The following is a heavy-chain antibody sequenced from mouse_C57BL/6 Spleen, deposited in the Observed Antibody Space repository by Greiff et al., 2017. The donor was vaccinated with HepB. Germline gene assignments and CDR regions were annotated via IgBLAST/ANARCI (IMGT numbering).Heavy chain of an antibody. V-gene: IGHV3-6*01. J-gene: IGHJ1*03. Sequence: EVHLVESGPGLVKPSQSLSLTCSVTGYSITSGYYWNWIRQFPGNKLEWMGYISYDGSNNYNPSLKKRISITRDTSKNQFFLKLNSVTTEDTATYYCARLLRWYFDVWGTGTTVTVSS. CDR2: ISYDGSN. D-gene: IGHD1-1*01. CDR3: ARLLRWYFDV. CDR1: GYSITSGYY.